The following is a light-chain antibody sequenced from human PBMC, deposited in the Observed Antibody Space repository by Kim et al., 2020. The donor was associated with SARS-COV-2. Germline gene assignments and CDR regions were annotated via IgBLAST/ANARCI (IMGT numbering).Light chain of an antibody. CDR1: SSDVGRYDF. CDR2: DVN. V-gene: IGLV2-11*03. J-gene: IGLJ1*01. Sequence: GQSVTISCPGTSSDVGRYDFVSWYQQLPGMAPKLLIYDVNKRPSGASVRFSGSKSGTTASLTISGLQTDDEADYFCFSYSGGDTYVFGAGTKVTVL. CDR3: FSYSGGDTYV.